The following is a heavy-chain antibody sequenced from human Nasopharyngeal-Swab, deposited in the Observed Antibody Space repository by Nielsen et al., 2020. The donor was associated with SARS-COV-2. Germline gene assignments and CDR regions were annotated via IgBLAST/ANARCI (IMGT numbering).Heavy chain of an antibody. J-gene: IGHJ4*02. CDR1: GASIAYSTFY. D-gene: IGHD6-13*01. CDR2: IYYNGNT. Sequence: SETLSLTCTVSGASIAYSTFYWGWIRQPPGKGLEWIGNIYYNGNTYQNPSLKSRLTISVDKSKNQFSLQLSSVTAADTAVYYCVRSSSWYYFDYWAQETQVTVSS. CDR3: VRSSSWYYFDY. V-gene: IGHV4-39*01.